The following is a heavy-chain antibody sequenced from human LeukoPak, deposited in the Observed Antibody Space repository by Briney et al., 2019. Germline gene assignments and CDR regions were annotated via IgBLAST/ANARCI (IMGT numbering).Heavy chain of an antibody. Sequence: GGSLRLSCAASGFSFSNSEMNWVRQAPGKGLEWISYISSSGITKYYADSVKGRFTITRDNTKNSLYLQMNSLGAEDTAAYYCARDLPADVNWFDPWGQGTLVTVSS. CDR3: ARDLPADVNWFDP. D-gene: IGHD2-2*01. V-gene: IGHV3-48*03. CDR2: ISSSGITK. CDR1: GFSFSNSE. J-gene: IGHJ5*02.